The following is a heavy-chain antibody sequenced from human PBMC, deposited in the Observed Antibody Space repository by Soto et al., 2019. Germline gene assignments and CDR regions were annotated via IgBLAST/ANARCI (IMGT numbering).Heavy chain of an antibody. Sequence: RSLTCTVSGGSISSYYWSWIRQPPGKGLEWIGYIYYSGSTNYNLSLKSRVTISVDTSKNQFSLKLSSVTAADTAVYYCARSSSWSNWFDPWGQGTLVTVSS. CDR2: IYYSGST. CDR3: ARSSSWSNWFDP. D-gene: IGHD6-13*01. V-gene: IGHV4-59*01. J-gene: IGHJ5*02. CDR1: GGSISSYY.